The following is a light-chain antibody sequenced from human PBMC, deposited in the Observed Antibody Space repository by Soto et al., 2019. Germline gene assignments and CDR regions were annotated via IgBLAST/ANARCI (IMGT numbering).Light chain of an antibody. CDR1: QGMRSY. Sequence: DIQLTQSPSFLSASVGDRVTITCRASQGMRSYLAWYQQKPGKAPKLLIYAASTLQSGVPSRFSGSESGTEFTLTISSLQPEDFATYYCQQLNSYPLTFGGGTKVEIK. CDR2: AAS. CDR3: QQLNSYPLT. V-gene: IGKV1-9*01. J-gene: IGKJ4*01.